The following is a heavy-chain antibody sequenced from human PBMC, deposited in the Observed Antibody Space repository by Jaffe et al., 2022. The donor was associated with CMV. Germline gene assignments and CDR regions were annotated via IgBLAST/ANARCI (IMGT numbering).Heavy chain of an antibody. D-gene: IGHD3-10*01. CDR1: GIIFKTYV. CDR3: AKEGVFRGFDY. J-gene: IGHJ4*02. V-gene: IGHV3-30*18. CDR2: ISYGGDDA. Sequence: QVQLVESGGGVVPPGRSLRLSCRASGIIFKTYVMHWVRQAPGKGLEWVASISYGGDDADYADSVKGRFTVSRDNSKNILYLQLNGLRADDTAVYYCAKEGVFRGFDYWGQGTPVTVSS.